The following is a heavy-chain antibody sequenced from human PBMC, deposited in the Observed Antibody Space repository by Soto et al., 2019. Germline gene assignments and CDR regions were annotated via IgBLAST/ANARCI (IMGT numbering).Heavy chain of an antibody. CDR1: GFTFDDYA. CDR2: IKNKVNGGAT. J-gene: IGHJ4*02. Sequence: GGSLRLSVADSGFTFDDYAMHCVRQAPGKGLEWVGHIKNKVNGGATDYAAPVKGRLTISRDDSKNILYLQMNSLKTEDTAIYYCTTDWAPVTHWYWGQGTLVTVSS. V-gene: IGHV3-15*01. CDR3: TTDWAPVTHWY. D-gene: IGHD4-17*01.